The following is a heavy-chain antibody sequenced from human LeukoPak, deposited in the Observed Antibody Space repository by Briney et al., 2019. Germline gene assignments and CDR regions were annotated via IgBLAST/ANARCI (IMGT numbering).Heavy chain of an antibody. CDR1: GYTFTSYD. CDR2: INPNSGGT. CDR3: ARDESGAKVFQH. J-gene: IGHJ1*01. V-gene: IGHV1-2*02. Sequence: GASVKVSCKASGYTFTSYDINWVRQAPGQGLEWMGWINPNSGGTNYAQKFQGRVTMTRDTSISTAYMELSRLRSDDTAVYYCARDESGAKVFQHWGQGTLVTVSS. D-gene: IGHD1-26*01.